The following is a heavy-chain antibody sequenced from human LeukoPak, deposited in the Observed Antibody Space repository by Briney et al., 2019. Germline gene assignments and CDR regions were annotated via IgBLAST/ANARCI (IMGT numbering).Heavy chain of an antibody. D-gene: IGHD2/OR15-2a*01. CDR1: GASVSSSD. J-gene: IGHJ4*02. V-gene: IGHV4-59*02. CDR3: SEGYFEPFDH. CDR2: LSYTGKT. Sequence: PSETLSLTCVVSGASVSSSDWNWIRQLPGKGLEWIGCLSYTGKTDYNPSLTSRVTISLDTSKNQVSLKLRSVTAADTAVYYCSEGYFEPFDHWGQGTLVTVSS.